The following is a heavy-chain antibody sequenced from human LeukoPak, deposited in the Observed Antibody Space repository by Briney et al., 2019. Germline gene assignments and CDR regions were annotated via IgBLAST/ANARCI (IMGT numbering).Heavy chain of an antibody. Sequence: GGSLRLSCAASGFTFSSYAMHWVRQAPGKGLEWVAVISYDGSNKYYADSVKGRFTISRDNSKNTLYLQMNSLRAEDTAVYYCARGSRPSPPPDYWGQGTLVTVSS. CDR1: GFTFSSYA. V-gene: IGHV3-30-3*01. CDR3: ARGSRPSPPPDY. CDR2: ISYDGSNK. J-gene: IGHJ4*02. D-gene: IGHD1-14*01.